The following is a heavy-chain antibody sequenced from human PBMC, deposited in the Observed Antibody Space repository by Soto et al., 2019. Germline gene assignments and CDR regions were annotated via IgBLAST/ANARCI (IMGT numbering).Heavy chain of an antibody. Sequence: ASVKVSCKASGYTFTSYGISWVRQAPGQGLEWMGWISAYNGNTNYAQKLQGRVTMTIDTSTSTAYMELRSLRSDDTAVYYCARPPLGYPARNYFDYWGQGTLVTVSS. J-gene: IGHJ4*02. CDR1: GYTFTSYG. D-gene: IGHD3-16*01. V-gene: IGHV1-18*01. CDR2: ISAYNGNT. CDR3: ARPPLGYPARNYFDY.